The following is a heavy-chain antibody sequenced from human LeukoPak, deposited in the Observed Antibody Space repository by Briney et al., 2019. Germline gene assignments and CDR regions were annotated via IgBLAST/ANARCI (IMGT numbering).Heavy chain of an antibody. J-gene: IGHJ6*03. CDR2: IRYDGSNK. CDR3: AKDPTTYYYYYMDV. Sequence: SCKASGGTFSSYGMHWVRQAPGKGLEWVAFIRYDGSNKYYADSVKGRFTISRDNSKNTLYLQMNSLRAEDTAVYYCAKDPTTYYYYYMDVWGKGTTVTVSS. D-gene: IGHD1-1*01. V-gene: IGHV3-30*02. CDR1: GGTFSSYG.